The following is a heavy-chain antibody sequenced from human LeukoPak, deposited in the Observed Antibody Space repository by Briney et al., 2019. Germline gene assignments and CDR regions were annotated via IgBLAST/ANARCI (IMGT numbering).Heavy chain of an antibody. Sequence: PSQTLSLTCTVSGDSISSGGNYWSWLRQHPGKGLEWIGYIYYSGSTYYNPPLKSRLTIPVDTSNNQFSLKLSSVTAADTAVYYCARWGNSGYASGYFVSWGQGNLVTVSS. V-gene: IGHV4-31*03. CDR1: GDSISSGGNY. J-gene: IGHJ4*02. CDR3: ARWGNSGYASGYFVS. CDR2: IYYSGST. D-gene: IGHD5-12*01.